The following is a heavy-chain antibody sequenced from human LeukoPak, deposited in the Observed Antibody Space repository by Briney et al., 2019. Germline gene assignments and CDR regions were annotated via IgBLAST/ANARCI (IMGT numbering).Heavy chain of an antibody. CDR1: RFTFSEYY. CDR2: ISGTGSVI. V-gene: IGHV3-11*01. CDR3: ARDNWNDVVDY. J-gene: IGHJ4*02. D-gene: IGHD1-1*01. Sequence: PGGSLRLSCAASRFTFSEYYMSWIRQAPGKGLEWISYISGTGSVIFHADPVKGRLTISRDKAKNSLYLQMNSLRAEDTAVYYCARDNWNDVVDYWGQRTLVSVS.